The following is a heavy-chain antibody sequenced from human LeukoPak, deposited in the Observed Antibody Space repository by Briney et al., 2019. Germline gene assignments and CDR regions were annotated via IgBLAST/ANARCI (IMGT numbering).Heavy chain of an antibody. CDR3: AEETGSSGYDYGDY. D-gene: IGHD5-12*01. J-gene: IGHJ4*02. CDR1: GFTFSSYA. Sequence: GGSLRLSCAASGFTFSSYAMSWVRDAPGKGLEWVSGISCSGGSTHYADSVKGRFTISRDNSKNTLYLKMNSLRAKATAVYDSAEETGSSGYDYGDYWGQGTLVTVSS. V-gene: IGHV3-23*01. CDR2: ISCSGGST.